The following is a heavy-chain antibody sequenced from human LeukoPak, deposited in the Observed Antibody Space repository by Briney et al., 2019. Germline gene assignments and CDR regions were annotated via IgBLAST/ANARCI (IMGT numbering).Heavy chain of an antibody. CDR1: GFTFTSSA. Sequence: SVKVSCKASGFTFTSSAVQWVRQARGQRLEWIGWIVVGSGNTNYAQKFQERVTITRDMSTSTAYMELSSLRAEDTAVYYCAKGDDSSGYFDYWGQGTLVTVSS. D-gene: IGHD3-22*01. J-gene: IGHJ4*02. CDR3: AKGDDSSGYFDY. V-gene: IGHV1-58*01. CDR2: IVVGSGNT.